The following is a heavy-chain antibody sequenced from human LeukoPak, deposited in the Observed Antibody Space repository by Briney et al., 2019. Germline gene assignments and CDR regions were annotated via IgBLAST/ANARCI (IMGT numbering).Heavy chain of an antibody. CDR1: GFTVSTNY. V-gene: IGHV3-7*01. J-gene: IGHJ4*02. Sequence: GGSLRLSCAASGFTVSTNYMSWVRQAPGKGLEWVANIKHDGSEKYYVDSVKGRFTISRDNAKNSLYLQMNSLRAEDTAVYYCTRDGTKAYCGGDCRAHDYWGQGTLVTVSS. D-gene: IGHD2-21*02. CDR3: TRDGTKAYCGGDCRAHDY. CDR2: IKHDGSEK.